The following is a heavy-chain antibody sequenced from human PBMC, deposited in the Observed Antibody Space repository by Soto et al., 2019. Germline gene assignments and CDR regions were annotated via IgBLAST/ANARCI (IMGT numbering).Heavy chain of an antibody. Sequence: QVQLQESGPGLVKPSQTLSLTCTVSGGSISSGGYYWSWIRQHPGKGLEWIGYIYYSGSTYYNPSLESRVTISVDTSKNQFSLKLSSVTAADTAVYYCARDAAYCGGDCYGGWFDPWGQGTLVTVSS. CDR1: GGSISSGGYY. J-gene: IGHJ5*02. CDR3: ARDAAYCGGDCYGGWFDP. D-gene: IGHD2-21*02. V-gene: IGHV4-31*03. CDR2: IYYSGST.